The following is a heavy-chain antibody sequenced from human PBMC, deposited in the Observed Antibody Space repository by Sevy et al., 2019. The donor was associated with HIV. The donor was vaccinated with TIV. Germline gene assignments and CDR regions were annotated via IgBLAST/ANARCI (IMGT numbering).Heavy chain of an antibody. V-gene: IGHV3-21*01. J-gene: IGHJ6*02. CDR1: GFTFSSYA. CDR3: ARVAADDPDFYYYGMDV. Sequence: GGSLRLSCAAPGFTFSSYAMNWVRQAPGKGLEWVSSISSSSSNIYAADSLKVRFTISSDNAKNSYFLQMTSLRAEDTAIYYCARVAADDPDFYYYGMDVWGQGTTVTVSS. D-gene: IGHD6-13*01. CDR2: ISSSSSNI.